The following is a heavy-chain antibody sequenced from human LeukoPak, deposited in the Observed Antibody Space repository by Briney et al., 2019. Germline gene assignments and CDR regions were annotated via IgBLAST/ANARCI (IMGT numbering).Heavy chain of an antibody. CDR3: AKAYWETLDY. V-gene: IGHV3-30*02. D-gene: IGHD2-8*02. Sequence: GGSLRLSCAASGFTFSSYGMHWVCQAPGKGLEWVAFIRYDGSNKYYADSVKGRFTISRDNSKNTLYLQMNSLRAEDTAVYYCAKAYWETLDYWGQGTLVTVSS. CDR2: IRYDGSNK. J-gene: IGHJ4*02. CDR1: GFTFSSYG.